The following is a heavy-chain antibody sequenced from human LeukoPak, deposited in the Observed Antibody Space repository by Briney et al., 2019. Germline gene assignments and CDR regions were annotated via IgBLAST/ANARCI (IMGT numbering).Heavy chain of an antibody. CDR3: ASYKGKDAFDI. J-gene: IGHJ3*02. CDR2: IYTSGST. V-gene: IGHV4-61*02. CDR1: GGSISSGSYY. D-gene: IGHD3-10*01. Sequence: SQTLSLTCTVSGGSISSGSYYWSWIRQPAGKGLEWIGRIYTSGSTNYNPFLKSRVTISVDTSKNQFSLKLSSVTAADTAVYYCASYKGKDAFDIWGQGTMVTVSS.